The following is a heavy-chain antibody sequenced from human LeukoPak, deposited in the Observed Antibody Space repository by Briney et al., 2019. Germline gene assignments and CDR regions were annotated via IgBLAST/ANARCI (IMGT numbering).Heavy chain of an antibody. V-gene: IGHV3-30*14. D-gene: IGHD1-14*01. CDR2: ISYDGSDR. CDR3: ARVGSNHLNYYYYYGMDV. J-gene: IGHJ6*02. Sequence: GGSLRLSCAASGFTFSSYAMHWVRQAPGKGLEWVAVISYDGSDRYYADSVRGRFTISRDNSKNTLYLHVNNLRVEDTAVYYCARVGSNHLNYYYYYGMDVWGQGTTVTVSS. CDR1: GFTFSSYA.